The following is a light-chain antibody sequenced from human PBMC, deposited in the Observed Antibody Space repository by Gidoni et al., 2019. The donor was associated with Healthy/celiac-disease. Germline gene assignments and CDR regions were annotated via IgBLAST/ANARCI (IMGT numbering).Light chain of an antibody. CDR2: DAS. V-gene: IGKV1-33*01. CDR1: HDISNY. Sequence: DIQMTQSPSSLSASVGDRVTITCQASHDISNYLNWYQQKPGKAPKLLIYDASSLETGVPSRFSGSGSGTDFTFTISSLQPEDIATYYCQQYDNLPIFTFGPGTKVDIK. CDR3: QQYDNLPIFT. J-gene: IGKJ3*01.